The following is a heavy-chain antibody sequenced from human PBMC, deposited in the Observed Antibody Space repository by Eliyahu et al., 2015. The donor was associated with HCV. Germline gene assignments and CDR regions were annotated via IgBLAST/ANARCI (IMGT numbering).Heavy chain of an antibody. CDR1: GGTFSSYS. J-gene: IGHJ4*02. CDR3: ARGPNPIVVVPAAMVYFDY. D-gene: IGHD2-2*01. CDR2: IIPIFGTA. V-gene: IGHV1-69*01. Sequence: QVQLVQSGAEVKKPGSSVKVSCKASGGTFSSYSISWVRQAPGQGLEWMGGIIPIFGTANYAQKFQGRVTITADESTSTAYMELSSLRSEDTAVYYCARGPNPIVVVPAAMVYFDYWGQGTLVTVSS.